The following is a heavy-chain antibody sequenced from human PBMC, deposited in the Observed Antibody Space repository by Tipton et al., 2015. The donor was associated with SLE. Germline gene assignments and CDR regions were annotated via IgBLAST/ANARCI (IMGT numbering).Heavy chain of an antibody. CDR3: ARGWGIAAAAYFDY. V-gene: IGHV1-69*05. Sequence: QSGAEVKKPGSSVKVSCKASGGTFSSYAISWVRQAPGQGLEWMGGIIPIFGTANYAQKFQGRVTMTRNTSISTAYMELSSLRSEDAAVYYCARGWGIAAAAYFDYWGQGTLVTVSS. D-gene: IGHD6-13*01. CDR2: IIPIFGTA. CDR1: GGTFSSYA. J-gene: IGHJ4*02.